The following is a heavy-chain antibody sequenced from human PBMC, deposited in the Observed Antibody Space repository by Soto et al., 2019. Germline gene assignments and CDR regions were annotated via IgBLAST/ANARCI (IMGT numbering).Heavy chain of an antibody. D-gene: IGHD6-6*01. CDR3: GTSSRKDYHFAMDV. V-gene: IGHV3-53*01. CDR2: IYSGGST. CDR1: GFSVSSSD. Sequence: GGSLRLSCAASGFSVSSSDMSWVRQVPGEGLVWVSVIYSGGSTHDADYVKGRFSVSRDTSKNTVDLQMNSLRVDDTAVYYCGTSSRKDYHFAMDVWGQGTAVTVSS. J-gene: IGHJ6*02.